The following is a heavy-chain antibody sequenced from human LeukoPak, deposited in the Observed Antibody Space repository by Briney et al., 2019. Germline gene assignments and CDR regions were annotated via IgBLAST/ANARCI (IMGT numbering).Heavy chain of an antibody. CDR2: TIPNSGVT. V-gene: IGHV1-2*02. D-gene: IGHD6-19*01. CDR3: ARDLGRDGSGWYPYHDY. Sequence: ASVKVSCKASGYTFTGYYMHWVRQAPGQGLEWMGWTIPNSGVTNYAQKFQGRVTLTRDTSISTAYMELSRLTSDDTAVYYCARDLGRDGSGWYPYHDYWGQGTRVTVSS. CDR1: GYTFTGYY. J-gene: IGHJ4*02.